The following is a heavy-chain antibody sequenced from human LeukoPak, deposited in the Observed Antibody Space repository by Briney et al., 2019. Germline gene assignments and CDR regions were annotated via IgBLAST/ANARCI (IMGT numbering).Heavy chain of an antibody. V-gene: IGHV4-59*01. J-gene: IGHJ4*02. CDR1: GGSISFYY. CDR3: AREYSYGYFFDY. Sequence: SETLSLTCTVSGGSISFYYWSWIRQSPGKGLEWIGYIYDSGSDNYNPSLKKRVTISIDTSKNQFSLRLSSVTAADTALYYCAREYSYGYFFDYWGQGTLVTVSS. CDR2: IYDSGSD. D-gene: IGHD5-18*01.